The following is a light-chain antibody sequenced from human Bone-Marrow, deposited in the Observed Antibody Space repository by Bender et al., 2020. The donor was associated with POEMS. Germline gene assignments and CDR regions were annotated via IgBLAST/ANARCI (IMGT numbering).Light chain of an antibody. CDR3: AVWDDSLNGWV. CDR2: SSH. J-gene: IGLJ3*02. V-gene: IGLV1-44*01. Sequence: QSVLTQPPSASGTPGQRVTISCSGGSSNIGAHAVNWYQHLPGTAPKLLIYSSHRRPSEVPDRFSGSRSGTSASQAISGLQSEDEADYYCAVWDDSLNGWVFGGGTKLTVL. CDR1: SSNIGAHA.